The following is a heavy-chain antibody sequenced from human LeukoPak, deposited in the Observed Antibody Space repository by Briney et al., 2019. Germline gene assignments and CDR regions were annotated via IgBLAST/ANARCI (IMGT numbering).Heavy chain of an antibody. CDR1: GGTVSSGSYY. CDR3: ARSTSSSGWYDWYFDL. V-gene: IGHV4-61*01. CDR2: ICYSGST. J-gene: IGHJ2*01. Sequence: PSETLSLTCIVSGGTVSSGSYYWSWIRQPPGKGLEWIGYICYSGSTKYNPSLKSRVTISLDTSKSQFSLKLSSVTAADTAVYYCARSTSSSGWYDWYFDLWGRGTLVTVSS. D-gene: IGHD6-19*01.